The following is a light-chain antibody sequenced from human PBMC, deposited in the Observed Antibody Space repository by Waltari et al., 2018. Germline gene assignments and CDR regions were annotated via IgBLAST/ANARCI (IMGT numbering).Light chain of an antibody. J-gene: IGKJ4*01. V-gene: IGKV1-33*01. CDR1: QDIRNF. Sequence: DIQMTQSPSSLSASLGDRVTITCQASQDIRNFLNRYQQKPGKAPRLLIYDASTFEAGVLSRFRGSGSGTDFTLTIASLQSEDIATYYCQQHENPPLTFGGGTKVEIK. CDR3: QQHENPPLT. CDR2: DAS.